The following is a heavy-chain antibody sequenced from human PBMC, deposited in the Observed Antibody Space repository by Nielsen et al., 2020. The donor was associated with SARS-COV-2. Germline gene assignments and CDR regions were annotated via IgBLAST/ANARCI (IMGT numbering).Heavy chain of an antibody. V-gene: IGHV3-48*01. Sequence: GESLKISCAASGFTFSSYSMNWVRQAPGKGLEWVSYISSSSSTIYYADSVKGRFTISRDNAKNSLYLQMNSLRAGDTAVYYCARGGYSYGIYYYYYYGMDVWGQGTTVTVSS. CDR1: GFTFSSYS. J-gene: IGHJ6*02. CDR3: ARGGYSYGIYYYYYYGMDV. D-gene: IGHD5-18*01. CDR2: ISSSSSTI.